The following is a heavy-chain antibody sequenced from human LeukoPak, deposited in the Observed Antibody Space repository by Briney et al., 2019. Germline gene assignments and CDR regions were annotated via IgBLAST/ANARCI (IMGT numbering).Heavy chain of an antibody. V-gene: IGHV3-72*01. CDR2: TRNKANSYTT. J-gene: IGHJ4*02. Sequence: GGSLRLSCAVSGFTISDHYMDWVRQAPGKGLEWVGRTRNKANSYTTEYAASVKGRFTISRDNSKNSLYLQMSSLRAEDTAVYYCVKGQEVVYAPTFDYWGQGTLVTVSS. D-gene: IGHD2-8*02. CDR1: GFTISDHY. CDR3: VKGQEVVYAPTFDY.